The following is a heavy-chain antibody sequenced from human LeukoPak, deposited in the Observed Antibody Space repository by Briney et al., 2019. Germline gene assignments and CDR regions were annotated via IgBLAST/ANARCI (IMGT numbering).Heavy chain of an antibody. V-gene: IGHV4-34*01. CDR1: GVSFSGYY. CDR2: INHSGST. D-gene: IGHD2-21*01. J-gene: IGHJ4*02. Sequence: PSETLSLTCAVYGVSFSGYYWSWIRQPPGKGLEWIGEINHSGSTNYNPSLKSRVTISVDTSKNQFSLKLSSVTAADTAVYYCAREYCGGDCYPDYWGQGTLVTVSS. CDR3: AREYCGGDCYPDY.